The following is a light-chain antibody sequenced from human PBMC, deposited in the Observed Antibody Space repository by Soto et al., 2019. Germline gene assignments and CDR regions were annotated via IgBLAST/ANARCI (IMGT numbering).Light chain of an antibody. CDR2: DVS. Sequence: QSALTQPPSASGSPGQSVTISCTGTSSDVGGYNFVSWYQQHPGKAPKLMIYDVSQRSSGVPDRFSGSKSGNTASLTVSGLQAEDEADYYCTSYTVYNTYVFGTGTKLTVL. CDR1: SSDVGGYNF. V-gene: IGLV2-8*01. CDR3: TSYTVYNTYV. J-gene: IGLJ1*01.